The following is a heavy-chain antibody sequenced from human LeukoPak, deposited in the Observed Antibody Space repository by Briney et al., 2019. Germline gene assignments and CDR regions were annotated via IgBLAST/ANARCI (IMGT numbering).Heavy chain of an antibody. V-gene: IGHV1-69*13. J-gene: IGHJ4*02. CDR2: IIPIFGTA. CDR1: GYTFTSYG. D-gene: IGHD3-10*01. CDR3: ARDREYSFDY. Sequence: ASVKVSCKASGYTFTSYGISWVRQAPGQGLEWMGGIIPIFGTANYAQKFQGRVTITADESTSTAYMELSSLRSEDTAVYYCARDREYSFDYWGQGTLVTVSS.